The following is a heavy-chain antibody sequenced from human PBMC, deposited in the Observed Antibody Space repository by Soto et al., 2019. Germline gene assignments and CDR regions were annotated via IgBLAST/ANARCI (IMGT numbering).Heavy chain of an antibody. D-gene: IGHD2-8*01. Sequence: GASVKVSCKASGYSFTDYHIHWVRQAPGQGLEWLGRINPKSGGTSTAQKFQGWVTMTRDRSISTVYMELTRLRSDDTAVYFCARGHSTDCSNGVCSFFYYYGMDVWGQGTTVTVSS. V-gene: IGHV1-2*04. CDR2: INPKSGGT. J-gene: IGHJ6*02. CDR1: GYSFTDYH. CDR3: ARGHSTDCSNGVCSFFYYYGMDV.